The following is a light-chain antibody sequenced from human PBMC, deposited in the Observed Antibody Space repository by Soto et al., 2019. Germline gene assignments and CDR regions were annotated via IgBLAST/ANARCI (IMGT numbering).Light chain of an antibody. Sequence: AIQMTQSPSSLSASVGDRVTITCRASQGIRNDLGWYQQKPGKAPKLLIYAASSLETGVPSRCRGSGSGADFTLTISSVQPEDFGTYYCLQDYIYAPTFGQGTKLEIK. CDR1: QGIRND. CDR2: AAS. V-gene: IGKV1-6*01. J-gene: IGKJ2*01. CDR3: LQDYIYAPT.